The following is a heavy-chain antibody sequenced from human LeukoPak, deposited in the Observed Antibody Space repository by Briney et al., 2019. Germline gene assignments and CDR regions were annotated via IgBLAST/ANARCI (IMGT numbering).Heavy chain of an antibody. Sequence: PGGSLRLSCAASGFTFSSYGMHWVRQAPGKGLEGVAVISYDGSNKYYADSVKGRFTISRDNSKNTLYLQMSSLRAEDTAAYYCAKVTMGDVWFDPWGQRTLVTVSS. J-gene: IGHJ5*02. CDR2: ISYDGSNK. V-gene: IGHV3-30*18. CDR3: AKVTMGDVWFDP. CDR1: GFTFSSYG. D-gene: IGHD3-16*01.